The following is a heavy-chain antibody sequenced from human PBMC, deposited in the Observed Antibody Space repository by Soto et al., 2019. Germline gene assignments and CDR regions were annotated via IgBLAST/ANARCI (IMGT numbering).Heavy chain of an antibody. V-gene: IGHV1-8*01. J-gene: IGHJ4*02. CDR1: GYSFTIDV. D-gene: IGHD3-3*01. CDR2: MNPNSGNT. Sequence: ASVNGSCKGAGYSFTIDVIGWVSLANEQGLEWMGGMNPNSGNTGYAQKFQGRVTMTRNTSISTAYMELSSLRSEDTAVYYCARGSKRITIFGVVIKGVPGAYYFDYWGQGTLVTVSS. CDR3: ARGSKRITIFGVVIKGVPGAYYFDY.